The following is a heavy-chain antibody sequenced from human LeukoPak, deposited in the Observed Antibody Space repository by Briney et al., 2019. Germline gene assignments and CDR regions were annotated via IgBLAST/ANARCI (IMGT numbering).Heavy chain of an antibody. CDR3: ARGDWLPLPYALDH. Sequence: PGGSLRLSCAASGFTFSSYWMSWVRQAPGKGLEWVANIKQDGSEKYYVDSVRGRFTISRDNAKNSLYLQMNSLRAEDTAVYYCARGDWLPLPYALDHWGQGTLVTVSS. J-gene: IGHJ4*02. CDR1: GFTFSSYW. D-gene: IGHD5-12*01. V-gene: IGHV3-7*01. CDR2: IKQDGSEK.